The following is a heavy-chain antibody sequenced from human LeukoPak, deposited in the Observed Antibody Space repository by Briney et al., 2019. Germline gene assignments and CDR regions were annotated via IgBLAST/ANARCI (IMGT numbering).Heavy chain of an antibody. J-gene: IGHJ6*02. CDR3: ARTYRGYGMDV. D-gene: IGHD2-2*01. CDR1: GFTFSNYW. CDR2: FKSDGSST. Sequence: GGSLILSCAASGFTFSNYWMHWVRQAPGKGLVWVSLFKSDGSSTNYADSVQGRFTISRDNTKKTLYLQMNSLRAEDTAVYYCARTYRGYGMDVWGQGNTVTVSS. V-gene: IGHV3-74*01.